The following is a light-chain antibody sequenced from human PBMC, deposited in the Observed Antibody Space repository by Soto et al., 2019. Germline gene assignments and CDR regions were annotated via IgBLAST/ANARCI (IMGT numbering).Light chain of an antibody. CDR3: QQRSNWPLT. CDR2: DAS. Sequence: EIVLTQSPATLSLSPGERATLSCRASQSVSSHLAWYQQKPGQAPRLLIYDASNRATGIPARFSGSGSGTDFIPTIRRPEPEDFAVYYCQQRSNWPLTFGGGTKVEIK. V-gene: IGKV3-11*01. J-gene: IGKJ4*01. CDR1: QSVSSH.